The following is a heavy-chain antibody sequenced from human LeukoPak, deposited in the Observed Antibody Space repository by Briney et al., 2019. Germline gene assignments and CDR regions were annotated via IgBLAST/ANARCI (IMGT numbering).Heavy chain of an antibody. J-gene: IGHJ3*02. CDR2: IYNDGST. CDR1: GLTVSSSY. V-gene: IGHV3-53*01. D-gene: IGHD2/OR15-2a*01. Sequence: GGSLRLSCAASGLTVSSSYMSWVRQAPGRGGEWCAIIYNDGSTYYADSMKGRFTISRDNSKHTLYLQVNNLRAEDSAMYYCARNILFAFDIWGQGTMVTVSS. CDR3: ARNILFAFDI.